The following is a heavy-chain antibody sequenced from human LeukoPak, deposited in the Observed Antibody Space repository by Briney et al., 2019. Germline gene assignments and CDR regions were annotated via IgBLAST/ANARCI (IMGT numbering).Heavy chain of an antibody. CDR1: GYTLTELS. Sequence: ASVKVSCKVSGYTLTELSMHWVRQAPGKGLEWKGGFDPEDGETIYAQKFQGRVTMTEDTSTDTAYMELSSLRSEDTAVYYCATIGYDILTGYYRLNWFDPWGQGTLVTVSS. V-gene: IGHV1-24*01. D-gene: IGHD3-9*01. CDR3: ATIGYDILTGYYRLNWFDP. CDR2: FDPEDGET. J-gene: IGHJ5*02.